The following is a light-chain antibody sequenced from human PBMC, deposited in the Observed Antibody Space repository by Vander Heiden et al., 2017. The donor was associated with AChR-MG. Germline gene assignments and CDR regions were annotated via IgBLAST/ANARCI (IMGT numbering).Light chain of an antibody. V-gene: IGKV1-39*01. J-gene: IGKJ2*01. CDR2: AAS. Sequence: DIQMTPSPSSLSASVGDRVTITCRASQSISSYLNWYQQKPGKVPKLLIYAASSLQSGVPARFSGSGSGTDFTLTISSLQPEDFATYYCQQTYTAPYTFGQGTKLDIK. CDR1: QSISSY. CDR3: QQTYTAPYT.